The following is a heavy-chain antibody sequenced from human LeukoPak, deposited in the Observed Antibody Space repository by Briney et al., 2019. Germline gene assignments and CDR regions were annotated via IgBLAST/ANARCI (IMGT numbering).Heavy chain of an antibody. CDR2: IKQDGSEK. CDR1: GFTFSSYW. Sequence: SGGSLRLSCAASGFTFSSYWMSWVRQAPGKGLEWVANIKQDGSEKYYVDSVKGRFTISRDNAKNSLYLQMNSLRAEDTAVYYCARKYSSSWYAYYYYYYMDVWGKGTTVTVSS. D-gene: IGHD6-13*01. J-gene: IGHJ6*03. CDR3: ARKYSSSWYAYYYYYYMDV. V-gene: IGHV3-7*01.